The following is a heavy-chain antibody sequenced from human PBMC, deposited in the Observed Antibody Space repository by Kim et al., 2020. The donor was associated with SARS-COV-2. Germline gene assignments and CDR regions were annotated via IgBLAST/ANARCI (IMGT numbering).Heavy chain of an antibody. CDR1: GFTFSSYG. J-gene: IGHJ4*02. Sequence: GGSLRLSCAASGFTFSSYGMHWVRQAPGKGLEWVAVISYDGSNKYYADSVKGRFTISRDNSKNTLYLQMNSLRAEDTAVYYCAKEAGYSSGWHYWGQGTL. CDR2: ISYDGSNK. D-gene: IGHD6-19*01. CDR3: AKEAGYSSGWHY. V-gene: IGHV3-30*18.